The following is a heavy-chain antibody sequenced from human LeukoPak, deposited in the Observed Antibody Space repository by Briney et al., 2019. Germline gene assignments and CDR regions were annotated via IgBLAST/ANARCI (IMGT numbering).Heavy chain of an antibody. V-gene: IGHV4-31*03. Sequence: SQTLSLTCTVSGGSISSGGYYWSWIRQHPGKGLEWIGYIYYSGSTYYNPSLKSRVTIPVDTSKNQFSLKLSSVTAADTAVYYCARPSTVTTGGAFDIWGQGTMVIVSS. CDR3: ARPSTVTTGGAFDI. D-gene: IGHD4-17*01. CDR1: GGSISSGGYY. J-gene: IGHJ3*02. CDR2: IYYSGST.